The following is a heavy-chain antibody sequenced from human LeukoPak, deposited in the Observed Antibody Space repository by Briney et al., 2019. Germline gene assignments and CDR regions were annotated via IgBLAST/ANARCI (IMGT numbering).Heavy chain of an antibody. CDR2: ISGSGGST. J-gene: IGHJ4*02. CDR3: ARGGTIWGRGDY. D-gene: IGHD3-16*01. V-gene: IGHV3-23*01. CDR1: GFTFSSYA. Sequence: GGSLRLSCASSGFTFSSYAMSWVRQAPGKGLEWVSGISGSGGSTYYADSVKGRFTISRDNAQNSLYLQMNSLRAEDTAVYYCARGGTIWGRGDYWGQGTLVTVSS.